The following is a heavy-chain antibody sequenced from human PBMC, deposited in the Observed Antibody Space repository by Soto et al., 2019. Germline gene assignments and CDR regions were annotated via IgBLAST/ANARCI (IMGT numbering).Heavy chain of an antibody. CDR3: ARGGRGSQTVGY. J-gene: IGHJ4*02. V-gene: IGHV3-66*01. CDR2: IYSRGGT. CDR1: GFTVSNNY. D-gene: IGHD3-16*01. Sequence: EVQVVESGGGLVQPGGSLRLSCAASGFTVSNNYRTWVRQAPGKGLERVSLIYSRGGTDYADSVKGRFTISRDNSKNMVYLQMNSLRVEDTAVYYCARGGRGSQTVGYWGQGARVTVSS.